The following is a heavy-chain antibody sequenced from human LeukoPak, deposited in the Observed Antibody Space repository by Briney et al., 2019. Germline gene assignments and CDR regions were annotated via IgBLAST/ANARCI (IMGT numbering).Heavy chain of an antibody. CDR3: ARGNTMIGDDAFDI. V-gene: IGHV1-2*02. Sequence: ASVKVSCKASGYTFTGYYMHWVRQAPGQGLAWMGWINPNSGGTNYAQKFQGRVTMTRDTSISTAYMELSRLRSDDTAVYYCARGNTMIGDDAFDIWGQGTMVTVSS. CDR1: GYTFTGYY. J-gene: IGHJ3*02. CDR2: INPNSGGT. D-gene: IGHD3-22*01.